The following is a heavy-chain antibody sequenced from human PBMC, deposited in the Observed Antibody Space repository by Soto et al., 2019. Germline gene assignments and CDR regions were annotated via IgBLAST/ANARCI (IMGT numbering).Heavy chain of an antibody. V-gene: IGHV3-21*01. D-gene: IGHD2-15*01. CDR3: AGYCSGGSCYANDY. J-gene: IGHJ4*02. Sequence: AGGSLRLSCAASGFTFSSYSMNWVRQSPGKGLEWVSSISSSSSYIYYADSVKGRFTISRDNAKNSLYLQMNSLRAEDTAVYYCAGYCSGGSCYANDYWGQGTLATVSS. CDR2: ISSSSSYI. CDR1: GFTFSSYS.